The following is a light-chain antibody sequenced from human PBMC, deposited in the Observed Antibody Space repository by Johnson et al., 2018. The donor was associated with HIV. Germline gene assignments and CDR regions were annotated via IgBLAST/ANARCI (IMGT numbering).Light chain of an antibody. CDR3: GTWDSSLSAYV. J-gene: IGLJ1*01. Sequence: QSVLTHPPSVSAAPGQKVTISCSGSSSNIGNNYVSWYQQLPGTAPKLLIYENNKRPSGIPDRFSGSKSGTSATLGITGLQTGDEADYYCGTWDSSLSAYVFGTVTKVTVL. CDR1: SSNIGNNY. V-gene: IGLV1-51*02. CDR2: ENN.